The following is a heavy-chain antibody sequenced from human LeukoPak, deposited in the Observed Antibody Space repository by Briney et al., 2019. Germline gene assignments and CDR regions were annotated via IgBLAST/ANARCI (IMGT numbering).Heavy chain of an antibody. D-gene: IGHD2-2*01. J-gene: IGHJ4*02. CDR3: AQTGPTGGFCSSTSCYGVDY. V-gene: IGHV3-23*01. CDR1: GFTFSSYA. Sequence: GGSLRLSCAASGFTFSSYAMSWVRQAPGKGPEWVSSISDSGGSTYYADSVKGRFTISRGNSKNTLYLQIDTLRAEDTAVYYCAQTGPTGGFCSSTSCYGVDYWGQGTLVTVSS. CDR2: ISDSGGST.